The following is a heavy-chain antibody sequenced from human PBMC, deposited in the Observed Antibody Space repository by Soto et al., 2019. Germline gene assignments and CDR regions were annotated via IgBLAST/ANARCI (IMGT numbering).Heavy chain of an antibody. J-gene: IGHJ5*02. D-gene: IGHD2-2*01. CDR1: GGSFSGYY. V-gene: IGHV4-34*01. CDR2: INHSGST. Sequence: SQTLSLPCAVYGGSFSGYYWSWIRPPPGKGLEWIGEINHSGSTNYNPSLKSRVTISVDTAKNQFSLKLSSVTAADTAVYYCARKGGRIVVVPAAKGPKGWFDPWGQGTLVTVSS. CDR3: ARKGGRIVVVPAAKGPKGWFDP.